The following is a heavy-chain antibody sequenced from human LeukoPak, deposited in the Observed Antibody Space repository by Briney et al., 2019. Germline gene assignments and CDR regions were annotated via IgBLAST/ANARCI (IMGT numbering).Heavy chain of an antibody. CDR3: AALWFGELWYWFDP. V-gene: IGHV7-4-1*02. J-gene: IGHJ5*02. Sequence: ASVKVSCKASGYTFTSYAMNWVRQAPGQGLEWMGWINTNTGNPTYAQGFTGRFVFSLDTSVSTAYLQISGLKAEDTAVYYCAALWFGELWYWFDPWGQGTLVTVSS. CDR1: GYTFTSYA. CDR2: INTNTGNP. D-gene: IGHD3-10*01.